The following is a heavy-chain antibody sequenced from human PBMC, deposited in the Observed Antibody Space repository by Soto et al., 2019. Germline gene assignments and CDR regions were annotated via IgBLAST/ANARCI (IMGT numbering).Heavy chain of an antibody. CDR3: SRLMGTSFDL. Sequence: EVQLVESGGGLVQPGGSLRLSCAASGFIFSDHYMDWVRQAPGKGLEWVGRARNKVNGYTTAYAASVKGRFTISRDDSKNSLYLQMNSLKTEDTAVYFWSRLMGTSFDLWGQGTLVTVFS. J-gene: IGHJ4*02. CDR1: GFIFSDHY. V-gene: IGHV3-72*01. D-gene: IGHD2-8*01. CDR2: ARNKVNGYTT.